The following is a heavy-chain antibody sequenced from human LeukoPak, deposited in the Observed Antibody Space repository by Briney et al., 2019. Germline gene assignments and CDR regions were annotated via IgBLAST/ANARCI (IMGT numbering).Heavy chain of an antibody. CDR1: GFTFSSYW. Sequence: PGGSLRLSCAASGFTFSSYWMSWVRQAPGRGLEWVANIKQDGSEKYYVDSVKGRFTISRDNAKNSLYLQMNSLRAEDTAAYYCARETGIAAAGVKSYYYYYMDVWGKGTTVTVSS. D-gene: IGHD6-13*01. CDR3: ARETGIAAAGVKSYYYYYMDV. V-gene: IGHV3-7*01. CDR2: IKQDGSEK. J-gene: IGHJ6*03.